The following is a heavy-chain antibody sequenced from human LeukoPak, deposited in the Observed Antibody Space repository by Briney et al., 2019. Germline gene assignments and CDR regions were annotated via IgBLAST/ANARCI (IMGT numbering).Heavy chain of an antibody. J-gene: IGHJ3*02. CDR2: ISAYNGNT. V-gene: IGHV1-18*01. Sequence: ASVKVSCKASGYTFTSYGISWVRQAPGQGLEWMGWISAYNGNTKYAQRLQGRVTMTTDTSTSTAYMELRSLRSDDTAVYYCARDSCDFWSGYFPSYDAFDIWGQGTMVTVSS. CDR3: ARDSCDFWSGYFPSYDAFDI. CDR1: GYTFTSYG. D-gene: IGHD3-3*01.